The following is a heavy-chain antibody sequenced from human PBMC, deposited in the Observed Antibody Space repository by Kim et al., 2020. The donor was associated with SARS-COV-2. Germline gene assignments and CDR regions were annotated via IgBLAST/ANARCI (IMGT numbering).Heavy chain of an antibody. V-gene: IGHV3-15*01. CDR2: IKSKTDGGTT. D-gene: IGHD3-16*01. CDR1: GFTFSNAW. Sequence: GGSLRLSCAASGFTFSNAWMSWVRQAPGKGLEWVGRIKSKTDGGTTDYAAPVKGRFTISRDDSKNTLYLQMNSLKTEDTAVYYCTTDLPSGEWIYYFDYWGQGTLVTVSS. CDR3: TTDLPSGEWIYYFDY. J-gene: IGHJ4*02.